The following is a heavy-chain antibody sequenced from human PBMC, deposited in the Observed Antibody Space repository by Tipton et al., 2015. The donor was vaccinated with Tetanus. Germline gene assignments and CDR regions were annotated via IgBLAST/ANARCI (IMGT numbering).Heavy chain of an antibody. CDR2: IYDSGSI. Sequence: TLSLTCIVSGGSISSGGYYWSWIRQHPGKGLEWIGYIYDSGSIYYNPSLKSRVSISIDTSKNQVSLKLSSVTAADTAVYYCARERYIHYGMDVWGQGTTVTVSS. J-gene: IGHJ6*02. CDR3: ARERYIHYGMDV. V-gene: IGHV4-31*03. CDR1: GGSISSGGYY. D-gene: IGHD1-1*01.